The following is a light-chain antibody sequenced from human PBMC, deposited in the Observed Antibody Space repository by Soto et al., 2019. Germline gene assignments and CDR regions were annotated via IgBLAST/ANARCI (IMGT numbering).Light chain of an antibody. J-gene: IGLJ1*01. CDR3: AAWDDSRNGFSV. CDR2: SNN. Sequence: QAVVTQPPSASGTPGQRVTISCSGSSSNIGSNNVNWYQQLPLTAPKLLIYSNNQRPSGVPDRFSGSKSGTSASLAISGLQSEDGADDYGAAWDDSRNGFSVFGTGTQVTVL. CDR1: SSNIGSNN. V-gene: IGLV1-44*01.